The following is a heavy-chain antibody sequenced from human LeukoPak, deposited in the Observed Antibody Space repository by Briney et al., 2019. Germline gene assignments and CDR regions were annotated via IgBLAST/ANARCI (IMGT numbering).Heavy chain of an antibody. J-gene: IGHJ2*01. CDR1: GFNFTMYW. CDR2: INNDGSTT. Sequence: PGGSLKLSCAASGFNFTMYWMHWVRQAPGQGLVWVSRINNDGSTTSHADSVKGRFTISRDNAKNTLYLQMNSLRAEDAAVYYCARAYCSGGSCPYWYFDLWGRGTLVTVSS. CDR3: ARAYCSGGSCPYWYFDL. V-gene: IGHV3-74*01. D-gene: IGHD2-15*01.